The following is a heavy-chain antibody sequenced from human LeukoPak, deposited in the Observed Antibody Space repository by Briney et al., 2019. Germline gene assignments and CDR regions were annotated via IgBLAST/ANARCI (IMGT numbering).Heavy chain of an antibody. CDR1: GASISSSSYY. Sequence: SETLSLTCTVSGASISSSSYYWGWIRQPPGKGLEWIGSIYYNGDTYYNSSLKSRLTISVDTSKNQFTLKLSSMTAADTALYYCARLRGYTSGNPGYWGQGSLVTVSS. J-gene: IGHJ4*02. V-gene: IGHV4-39*01. CDR3: ARLRGYTSGNPGY. CDR2: IYYNGDT. D-gene: IGHD5-18*01.